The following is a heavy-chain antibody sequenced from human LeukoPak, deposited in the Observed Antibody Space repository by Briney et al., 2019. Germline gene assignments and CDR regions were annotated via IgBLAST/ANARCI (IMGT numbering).Heavy chain of an antibody. CDR3: ARDGFGELSGNAFDI. CDR1: GYTFTSYD. J-gene: IGHJ3*02. V-gene: IGHV1-8*03. CDR2: MNPNSGNT. D-gene: IGHD3-10*01. Sequence: ASVKVSCKASGYTFTSYDINWVRQAPGQGLEWMGWMNPNSGNTGYAQKFQGRVTITRNTSISTAYMELSSLRSEDTAVYYCARDGFGELSGNAFDIWGQGTMVTVSS.